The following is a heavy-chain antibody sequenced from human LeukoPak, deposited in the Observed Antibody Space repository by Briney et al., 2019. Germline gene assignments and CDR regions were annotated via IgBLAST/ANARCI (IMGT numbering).Heavy chain of an antibody. D-gene: IGHD3-22*01. J-gene: IGHJ4*02. CDR1: GFTFSTYA. Sequence: PGGSLRLSCAASGFTFSTYAMHWVRQPPGKGLEWVAVISHDGSNEYYADSVKGRFTISRDNSKNTLSLQMNSLRGDDTAVYYCARSYDSSGYYSFDCWGQGTLVTASS. CDR2: ISHDGSNE. V-gene: IGHV3-30-3*01. CDR3: ARSYDSSGYYSFDC.